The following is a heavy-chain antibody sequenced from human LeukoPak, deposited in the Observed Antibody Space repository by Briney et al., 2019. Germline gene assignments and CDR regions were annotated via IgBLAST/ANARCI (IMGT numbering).Heavy chain of an antibody. CDR1: GYTFIDYY. CDR3: ARDTYNGRYYYFDY. Sequence: GASVKVSCKASGYTFIDYYIHWVRQAPGQGLEWMGRINPKSGGTNHAQKFQGRVTMTRDTSISTAYMELGSLRSDDTAVYFCARDTYNGRYYYFDYWGQGTLVTVSS. J-gene: IGHJ4*02. D-gene: IGHD1-26*01. V-gene: IGHV1-2*06. CDR2: INPKSGGT.